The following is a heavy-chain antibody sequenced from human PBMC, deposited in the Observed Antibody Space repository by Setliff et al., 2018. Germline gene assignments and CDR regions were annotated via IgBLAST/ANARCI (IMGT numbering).Heavy chain of an antibody. CDR1: GALLSGNS. V-gene: IGHV4-34*11. J-gene: IGHJ6*03. CDR3: ARASSGWYSAYYYYMDV. D-gene: IGHD6-19*01. CDR2: IYYSGST. Sequence: PSETLSLTCAVYGALLSGNSWHWVRQPPGKGLEWIGSIYYSGSTYYNPSLKSRVTISLDTSKNQFSLNLTSVTAADTAVYYCARASSGWYSAYYYYMDVWGKGTTVTVSS.